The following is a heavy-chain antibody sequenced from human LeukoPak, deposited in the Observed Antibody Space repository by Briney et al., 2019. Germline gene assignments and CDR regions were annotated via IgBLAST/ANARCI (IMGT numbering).Heavy chain of an antibody. CDR1: GFTFSSYE. Sequence: GGSLRLSCAASGFTFSSYEMNWVRQAPGRGLEWVSYISSSGSTIYYADSVKGRFTISRDNAKNSLYLQMNSLRSEDTAVYYCAVGVRGSGSYQIWGHAFDIWGQGTMVTVSS. CDR2: ISSSGSTI. D-gene: IGHD3-10*01. J-gene: IGHJ3*02. V-gene: IGHV3-48*03. CDR3: AVGVRGSGSYQIWGHAFDI.